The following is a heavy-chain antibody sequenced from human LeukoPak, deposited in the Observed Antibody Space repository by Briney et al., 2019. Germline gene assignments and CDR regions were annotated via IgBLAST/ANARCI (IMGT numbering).Heavy chain of an antibody. D-gene: IGHD4-23*01. CDR1: GLTFSTYE. CDR3: AREYVDGNCEWFHP. J-gene: IGHJ5*02. Sequence: GGSLRLSCAASGLTFSTYEIIWLRQAAGKGLEWDSYISSSGTTKYYADSVKGRFTISRDNAKNSLYLQMNTLRAEDTAVYCGAREYVDGNCEWFHPWGQGTLVTVSS. V-gene: IGHV3-48*03. CDR2: ISSSGTTK.